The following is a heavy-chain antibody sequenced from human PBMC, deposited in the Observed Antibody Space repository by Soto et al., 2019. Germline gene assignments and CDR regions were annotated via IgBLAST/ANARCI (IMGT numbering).Heavy chain of an antibody. CDR1: GVSFSGYY. CDR2: INHSGST. J-gene: IGHJ3*02. V-gene: IGHV4-34*01. Sequence: SDTLSLTCAVYGVSFSGYYWSWIRQPPGKGLEWIGEINHSGSTNYNPSLKSRVTISVDTSKNQFSLKLSSVTAADTAVYYCARVGGMIDAFDIWGQGTMVTVSS. CDR3: ARVGGMIDAFDI. D-gene: IGHD3-16*01.